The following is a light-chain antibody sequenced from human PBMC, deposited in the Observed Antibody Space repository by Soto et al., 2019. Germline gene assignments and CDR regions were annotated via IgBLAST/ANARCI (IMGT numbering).Light chain of an antibody. V-gene: IGKV1-39*01. CDR2: AAS. CDR3: QQSYSSPIT. CDR1: QSISNY. J-gene: IGKJ5*01. Sequence: DIQMTQSPSSLSASVGDRVTITCRASQSISNYLIWCQQKPGSAPRLLIYAASSLHSGVPSRFSGSGSGTDFPLAISSLQPEDFATYYCQQSYSSPITFGQGTLLEIK.